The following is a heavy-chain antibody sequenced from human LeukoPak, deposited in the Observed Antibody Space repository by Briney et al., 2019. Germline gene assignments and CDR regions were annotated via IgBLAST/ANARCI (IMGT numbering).Heavy chain of an antibody. V-gene: IGHV4-4*07. Sequence: SETLSLTCTVSGGSISSYYWSWIRQPAGKGLEWLGRIYASGSTNYNPSLKSRVTMSLDTSKNQFSLNLSSVTAADTAVYYCARKALPGNWFDPWGQGTLVTVSS. J-gene: IGHJ5*02. CDR2: IYASGST. CDR3: ARKALPGNWFDP. CDR1: GGSISSYY.